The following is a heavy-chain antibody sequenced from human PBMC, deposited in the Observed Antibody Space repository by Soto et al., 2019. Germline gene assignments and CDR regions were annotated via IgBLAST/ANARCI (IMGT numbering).Heavy chain of an antibody. V-gene: IGHV3-33*01. Sequence: PGGSLRLSCAASEFTFSTYGMHWVRQAPGKGVEWVAVIWSEGSNKYYADSVTGRFTISRDNSKNRLYLQMNSLRVEDTAVYYCARGRYGLGVWGRGTRVTGSS. J-gene: IGHJ6*02. CDR3: ARGRYGLGV. CDR1: EFTFSTYG. CDR2: IWSEGSNK.